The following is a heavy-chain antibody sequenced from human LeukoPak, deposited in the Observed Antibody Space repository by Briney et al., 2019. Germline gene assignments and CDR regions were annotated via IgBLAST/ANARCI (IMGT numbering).Heavy chain of an antibody. CDR2: ISGGGEWI. Sequence: GGSLRLSCAASTFTFSTYSMTWVRQAPVKGLEWVSSISGGGEWIFYADSVQGRFTMSRDNAKNSLYLQMDSLRAEDTAVYYCTRVKFGAHGLDVWGQGTTVTVSS. CDR3: TRVKFGAHGLDV. J-gene: IGHJ6*02. V-gene: IGHV3-21*06. D-gene: IGHD3-10*01. CDR1: TFTFSTYS.